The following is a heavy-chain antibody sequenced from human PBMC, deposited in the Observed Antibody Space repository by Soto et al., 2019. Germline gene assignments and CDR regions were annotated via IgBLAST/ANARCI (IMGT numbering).Heavy chain of an antibody. J-gene: IGHJ6*02. V-gene: IGHV3-30*18. D-gene: IGHD3-10*01. CDR2: MSYDGGNK. Sequence: QVQLVESGGGVVQPGRSLRLSCAASGFTFSNYDIHWVRQVPGKGLEWVAVMSYDGGNKYYADPVKGRFTISRDNSKNTLYLQMNSLRAEDTAVYYCAKGRFGEYPNYYYGMDVWGQGTTVTVSS. CDR1: GFTFSNYD. CDR3: AKGRFGEYPNYYYGMDV.